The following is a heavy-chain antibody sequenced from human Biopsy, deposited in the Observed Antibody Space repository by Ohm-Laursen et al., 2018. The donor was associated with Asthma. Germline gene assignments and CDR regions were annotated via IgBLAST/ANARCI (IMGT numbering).Heavy chain of an antibody. V-gene: IGHV4-34*01. Sequence: TLSLTRAVYGGSFSGYYWSWIRQPPGKGLEWIGEINHSGSTNYNPSLKSRVTISVDTSKNQFSLKLSSVTAADTAVYYCARGPELDVWGQGTTVTVSS. CDR2: INHSGST. CDR1: GGSFSGYY. CDR3: ARGPELDV. J-gene: IGHJ6*02.